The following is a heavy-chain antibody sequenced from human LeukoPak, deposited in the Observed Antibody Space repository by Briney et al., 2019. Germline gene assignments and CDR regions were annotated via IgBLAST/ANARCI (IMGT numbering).Heavy chain of an antibody. V-gene: IGHV3-15*01. CDR3: ATEGFTYGYHGIDS. CDR2: IKARTNGGTA. D-gene: IGHD5-18*01. CDR1: GFTFSNAW. Sequence: GGSLRLSCAASGFTFSNAWMSWVRRAPGKGLGWVGRIKARTNGGTADYTPPVKGRFTISRDDSKNTLYLQMNSLKSDDTAVYYCATEGFTYGYHGIDSWGQGTIVTVSS. J-gene: IGHJ3*02.